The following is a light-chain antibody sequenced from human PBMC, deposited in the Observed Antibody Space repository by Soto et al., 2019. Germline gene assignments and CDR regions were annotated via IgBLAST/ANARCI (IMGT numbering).Light chain of an antibody. Sequence: QSALTQPASVSGSPGQSITISCTGTSSDVGNYNYVSWYQQHPGKAPKLMIYEVTNRPSGVSNRFSGSKSGNTASLTISGLQAEDEADYYCSSHTRSSNNVVFGGGTKLTVL. CDR2: EVT. J-gene: IGLJ2*01. V-gene: IGLV2-14*01. CDR1: SSDVGNYNY. CDR3: SSHTRSSNNVV.